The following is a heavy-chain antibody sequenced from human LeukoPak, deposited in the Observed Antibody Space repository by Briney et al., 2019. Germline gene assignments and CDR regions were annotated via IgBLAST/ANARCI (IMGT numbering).Heavy chain of an antibody. CDR2: INHSGTT. CDR3: ARVSQESSDFDY. J-gene: IGHJ4*02. V-gene: IGHV4-34*01. D-gene: IGHD3-10*01. CDR1: GGSFSDYY. Sequence: SETLSLTCAVYGGSFSDYYWSWIRQPPGKGLEWIGEINHSGTTNYNPSLKSRVTISVDTSKNHFSLKLSSVTAADTAVYYCARVSQESSDFDYWGQGTLVTVSS.